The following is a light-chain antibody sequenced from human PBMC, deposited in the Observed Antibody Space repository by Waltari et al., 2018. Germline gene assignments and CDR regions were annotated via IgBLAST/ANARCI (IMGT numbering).Light chain of an antibody. CDR2: GAS. CDR1: AGLRPW. CDR3: QQAHTFPFT. Sequence: DIQMAQSPSSVSASVGDTVTITCRASAGLRPWLSWYQQKPGKAPKLLIYGASILQSGGPGRFRGSGSGTEFTLTISNLQPDDFASYYCQQAHTFPFTFGPGTKLYIK. V-gene: IGKV1-12*01. J-gene: IGKJ3*01.